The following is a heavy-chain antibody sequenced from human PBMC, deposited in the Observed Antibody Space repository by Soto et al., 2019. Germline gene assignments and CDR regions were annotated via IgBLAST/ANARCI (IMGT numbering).Heavy chain of an antibody. V-gene: IGHV4-59*08. CDR1: GGSISSYY. D-gene: IGHD3-9*01. CDR2: IYYSGST. Sequence: PSETLSLTCTVSGGSISSYYWSWIRQPPGKGLEWIGYIYYSGSTNYNPSLKSRVTISVDTSKNQFSLKLSSVTAADTAVYYCGRFDPLFAVDYWGQGTLVTVSS. CDR3: GRFDPLFAVDY. J-gene: IGHJ4*02.